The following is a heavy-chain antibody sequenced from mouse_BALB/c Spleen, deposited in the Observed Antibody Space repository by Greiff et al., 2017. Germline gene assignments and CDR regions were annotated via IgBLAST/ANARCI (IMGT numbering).Heavy chain of an antibody. CDR3: DFDYYAMDY. CDR2: IDPENGDT. CDR1: GFNIKDYY. J-gene: IGHJ4*01. Sequence: EVKLMESGAELVRSGASVKLSCTASGFNIKDYYMHWVKQRPEQGLEWIGWIDPENGDTEYAPKFQGKATMTADTSSNTAYLQLSSLTSEDTAVYYCDFDYYAMDYWGQGTSVTVSS. V-gene: IGHV14-4*02.